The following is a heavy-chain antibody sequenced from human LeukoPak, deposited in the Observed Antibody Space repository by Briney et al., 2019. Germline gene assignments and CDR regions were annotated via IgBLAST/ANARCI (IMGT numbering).Heavy chain of an antibody. J-gene: IGHJ4*02. V-gene: IGHV3-30*04. CDR1: GFTFSSYA. CDR2: ISYDGSNK. Sequence: GGSLRLSCAASGFTFSSYAMHWVRQAPGKGLEWVAVISYDGSNKYYADSVKGRFTISGDNSRNTLFLQMNSLRAEDTAVYYCAHGAMYQLDYWGQGTLVTVSS. D-gene: IGHD2-2*01. CDR3: AHGAMYQLDY.